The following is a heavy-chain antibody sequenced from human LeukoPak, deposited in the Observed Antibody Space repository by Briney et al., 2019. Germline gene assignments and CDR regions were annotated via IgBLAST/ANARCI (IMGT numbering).Heavy chain of an antibody. Sequence: GGSLRLSCAASGFTFSDYAMHWVREAPGTGLEWVAVISYDGSNKYSADSVKGRFTISRDNSKNTLYLQMNSLRTEDTAVYYCARANYDFWSGYFDYWGQGTLVTVSS. D-gene: IGHD3-3*01. CDR2: ISYDGSNK. CDR3: ARANYDFWSGYFDY. CDR1: GFTFSDYA. V-gene: IGHV3-30-3*01. J-gene: IGHJ4*02.